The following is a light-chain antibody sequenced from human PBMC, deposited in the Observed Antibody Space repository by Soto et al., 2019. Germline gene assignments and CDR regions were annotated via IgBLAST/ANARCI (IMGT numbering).Light chain of an antibody. CDR2: GAS. V-gene: IGKV3-11*01. CDR3: QQHSHWPPWT. CDR1: ENVRTF. Sequence: EVVLTQSPATLSLSPGERATLSCRASENVRTFVDWYQQKPGQAPRLLMFGASNWATGIPARFSGSGSGTDFTLTISNLEPEDFAVYYCQQHSHWPPWTFGQGTRVDIQ. J-gene: IGKJ1*01.